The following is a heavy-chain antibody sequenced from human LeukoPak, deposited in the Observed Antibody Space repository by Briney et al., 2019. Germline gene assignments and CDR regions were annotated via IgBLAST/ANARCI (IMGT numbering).Heavy chain of an antibody. V-gene: IGHV1-8*01. CDR1: GYTFTSYD. D-gene: IGHD3-3*01. J-gene: IGHJ6*03. CDR2: MNPNSGNT. Sequence: GASVKVSCKASGYTFTSYDINWVRQATGQGLERMGWMNPNSGNTGYAQKFQGRVTMTRNTSISTAYMELSSLRSEDTAVYYCARVNLYYDFWSGYYPYYYYMDVWGKGTTVTVSS. CDR3: ARVNLYYDFWSGYYPYYYYMDV.